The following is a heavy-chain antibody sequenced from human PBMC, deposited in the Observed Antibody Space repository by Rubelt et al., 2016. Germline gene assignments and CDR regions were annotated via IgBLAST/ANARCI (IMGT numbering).Heavy chain of an antibody. V-gene: IGHV1-3*01. CDR1: GYTFTSYA. CDR2: INAGNGNT. D-gene: IGHD6-13*01. Sequence: QVQLVQSGAEVKKPGASVKVSCKASGYTFTSYAMHWVRQAPGQRLEWMGWINAGNGNTKYSQKFQGRVTITRDTSARTAYMELSSLGSEDTAGYYCARGLGLGYSSSWFNWFDPWGQGTLVTVSS. CDR3: ARGLGLGYSSSWFNWFDP. J-gene: IGHJ5*02.